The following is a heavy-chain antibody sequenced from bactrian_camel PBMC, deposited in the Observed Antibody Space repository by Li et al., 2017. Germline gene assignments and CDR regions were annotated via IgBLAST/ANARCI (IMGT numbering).Heavy chain of an antibody. Sequence: HVQLVESGGGSVQAGGSLRLSCAGSGYTTSSDCMGWFRQAPGKEREGVAAIDPGGGKTYYADDVTGRFTISRDNAKNTVYLQMNSLKPEDTAMYYCAKAAEPYTNYVGLDYWGQGTQVTVS. V-gene: IGHV3S1*01. J-gene: IGHJ4*01. CDR1: GYTTSSDC. CDR3: AKAAEPYTNYVGLDY. CDR2: IDPGGGKT. D-gene: IGHD4*01.